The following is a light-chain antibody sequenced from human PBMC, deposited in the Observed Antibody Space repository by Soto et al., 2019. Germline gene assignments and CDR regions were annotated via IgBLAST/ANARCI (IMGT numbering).Light chain of an antibody. J-gene: IGKJ2*01. CDR1: QDITNY. V-gene: IGKV1-9*01. CDR2: APS. Sequence: QLTQSPSSLSASVGDRVTITCRASQDITNYLGWYQQRSGKAPSLLIYAPSTLQRGVPSRFRGSGSGTDFTLTSSSLQPEDFATYYCQHLNGTFGQGTPLEIK. CDR3: QHLNGT.